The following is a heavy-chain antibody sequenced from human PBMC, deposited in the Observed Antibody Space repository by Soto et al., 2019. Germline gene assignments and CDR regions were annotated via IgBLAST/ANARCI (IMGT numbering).Heavy chain of an antibody. D-gene: IGHD5-12*01. Sequence: GASVTVSCKASGGTFSSYAMSWVRPAPGQGLEWMGGIIPIFGTANYAQKFQGRVTITADESTSTAYMELSSLRSEDTAVYHCARDRPQTEASTHLRWLRPRDYYYYGMDVWGQGTTVTV. CDR2: IIPIFGTA. J-gene: IGHJ6*02. CDR3: ARDRPQTEASTHLRWLRPRDYYYYGMDV. V-gene: IGHV1-69*13. CDR1: GGTFSSYA.